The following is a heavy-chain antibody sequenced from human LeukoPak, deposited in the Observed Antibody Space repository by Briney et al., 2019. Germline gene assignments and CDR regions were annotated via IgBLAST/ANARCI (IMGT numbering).Heavy chain of an antibody. V-gene: IGHV4-38-2*01. CDR2: IYHSGST. J-gene: IGHJ4*02. CDR1: GHSISSGYY. Sequence: TSETLSLTRGVSGHSISSGYYWGWIRQPPGKGLEWIGSIYHSGSTYYNPSLKSRVTISVDTFKNQFSLKLSSVTAADTAVYYCARHDYGGNSEVYWGQGTLVTVSS. D-gene: IGHD4-23*01. CDR3: ARHDYGGNSEVY.